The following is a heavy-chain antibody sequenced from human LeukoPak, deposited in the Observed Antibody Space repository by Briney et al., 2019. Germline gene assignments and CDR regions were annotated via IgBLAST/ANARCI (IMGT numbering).Heavy chain of an antibody. J-gene: IGHJ4*02. CDR2: IIPIFGTA. CDR1: GYTFTSYY. Sequence: SVKVSCKASGYTFTSYYMHWVRQAPGQGLEWMGGIIPIFGTANYAQKFQGRVTITADESTSTAYMELSSLRSEDTAVYYCARSLDDVGMPGYWGQGTLVTVSS. D-gene: IGHD2-2*01. V-gene: IGHV1-69*13. CDR3: ARSLDDVGMPGY.